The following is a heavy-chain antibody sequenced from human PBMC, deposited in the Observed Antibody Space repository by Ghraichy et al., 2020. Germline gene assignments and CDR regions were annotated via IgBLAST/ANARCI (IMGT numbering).Heavy chain of an antibody. CDR1: GGSISSYY. Sequence: SQTLSLTCTVSGGSISSYYWSWIRQPPGKGLEWIGYIYYSGSTNYNPSLKSRVTISVDTSKNQFSLKLSSVTAADTAVYYCARVRNQLPGLDEAFDIWGQGTMVTVSS. V-gene: IGHV4-59*01. D-gene: IGHD2-2*01. J-gene: IGHJ3*02. CDR2: IYYSGST. CDR3: ARVRNQLPGLDEAFDI.